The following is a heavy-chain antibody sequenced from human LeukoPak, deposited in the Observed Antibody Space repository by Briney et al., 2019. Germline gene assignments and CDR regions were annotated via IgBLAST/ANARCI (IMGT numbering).Heavy chain of an antibody. J-gene: IGHJ4*02. CDR1: GFTFSSYA. V-gene: IGHV3-23*01. CDR2: ISGSGPNT. CDR3: GKHSGSYYRLDY. Sequence: PGRSLRLSCAASGFTFSSYAMSWVRQGPGKGLERLSAISGSGPNTYYADSVKGRFTISRDNSKNTLYLQVNSLRAEDTAVYYCGKHSGSYYRLDYWGQGTLVTVSS. D-gene: IGHD1-26*01.